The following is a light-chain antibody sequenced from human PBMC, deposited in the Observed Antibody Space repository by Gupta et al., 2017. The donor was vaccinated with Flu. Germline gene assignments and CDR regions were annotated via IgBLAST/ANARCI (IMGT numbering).Light chain of an antibody. Sequence: DTQMTQSPSSLSASVGDRVTITCRASQRISRDLNWYQQKPGTAPRLLIYAASSLQSGVPSRFSGGGSGTDFTLTISILHPEDFATYYCQHNYNHPFSFGHGTKLEFK. CDR1: QRISRD. J-gene: IGKJ2*03. CDR2: AAS. V-gene: IGKV1-39*01. CDR3: QHNYNHPFS.